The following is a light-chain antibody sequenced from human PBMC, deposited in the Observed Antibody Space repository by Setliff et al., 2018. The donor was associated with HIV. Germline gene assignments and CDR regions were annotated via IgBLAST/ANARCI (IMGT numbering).Light chain of an antibody. Sequence: QSVLTQPASVSGSPGQSLTISCTGTTSDVGGYNYVSWYQQHPGKAPKLIIYEVINRPSGVSDRFSGSKSGNTASLTISGLQAEDEADYYCSSYKTGNTLVFGGGTKVTVL. J-gene: IGLJ3*02. CDR3: SSYKTGNTLV. CDR1: TSDVGGYNY. CDR2: EVI. V-gene: IGLV2-14*01.